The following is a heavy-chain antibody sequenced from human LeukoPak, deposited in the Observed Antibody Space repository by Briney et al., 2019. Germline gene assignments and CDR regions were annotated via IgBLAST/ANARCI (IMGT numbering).Heavy chain of an antibody. J-gene: IGHJ4*02. V-gene: IGHV3-23*01. Sequence: GGSLRLSCAASGFTISGYAMTWVRQAPGKGLEWVASLTYNGDFTYYLDSVKGRFTISRDNSKNTLYLQMNNLRGEDTALYYCAKDGLYFDGSAHIYYFDAWGQGALVAVSS. CDR1: GFTISGYA. CDR3: AKDGLYFDGSAHIYYFDA. CDR2: LTYNGDFT. D-gene: IGHD3-22*01.